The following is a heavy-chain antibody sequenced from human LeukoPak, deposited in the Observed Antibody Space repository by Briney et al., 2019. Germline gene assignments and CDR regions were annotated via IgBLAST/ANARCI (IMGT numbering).Heavy chain of an antibody. CDR2: IIPIFGTA. D-gene: IGHD2-21*02. J-gene: IGHJ6*02. CDR3: ARGPDVVVTAITYYYYGMDV. Sequence: SVKVSCKASGYTFTGYYMHWVRQAPGQGLEWMGGIIPIFGTANYAQKFQGRVTITADESTSTAYMELSSLRSEDTAVYYCARGPDVVVTAITYYYYGMDVWGRGTTVTVSS. CDR1: GYTFTGYY. V-gene: IGHV1-69*13.